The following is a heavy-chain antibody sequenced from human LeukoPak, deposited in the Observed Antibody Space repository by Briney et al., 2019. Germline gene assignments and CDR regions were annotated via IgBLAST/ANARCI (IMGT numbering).Heavy chain of an antibody. CDR2: MNPNSGNT. V-gene: IGHV1-8*01. Sequence: ASVKVSCKASGYTFTSYDNNWVRQATGQGLEWMGWMNPNSGNTGYAQKFQGRVTMTRNTSISTAYMELSSLRSEDTAVYYCARGDSTYDAFDIWGQGTMVTVSS. CDR1: GYTFTSYD. J-gene: IGHJ3*02. CDR3: ARGDSTYDAFDI. D-gene: IGHD3-22*01.